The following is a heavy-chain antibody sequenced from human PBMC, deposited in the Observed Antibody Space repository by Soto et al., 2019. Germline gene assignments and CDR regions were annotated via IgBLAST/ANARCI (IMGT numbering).Heavy chain of an antibody. D-gene: IGHD3-3*02. CDR1: GCTFTGYG. Sequence: DSFKVSSKTAGCTFTGYGCTLVRQAPGQGLEWMGWITTDKGKTTYAQKFQGRVTMTTDTSTSTAYMELRSLRSDDTAVYYCATRSPALDYWGQGTLVTVSS. CDR3: ATRSPALDY. CDR2: ITTDKGKT. V-gene: IGHV1-18*01. J-gene: IGHJ4*02.